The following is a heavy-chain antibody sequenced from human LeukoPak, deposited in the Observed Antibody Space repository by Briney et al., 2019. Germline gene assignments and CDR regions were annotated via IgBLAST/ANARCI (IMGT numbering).Heavy chain of an antibody. CDR3: ARISGITMVRGVTADY. V-gene: IGHV3-21*01. Sequence: GGSLRLSCAASGLTFSSYSMNWVRQAPGKGLEWVSSISSSSSYIYYADSVKGRFTISRDNAKNSLYLQMNSLRAEDTAVYYCARISGITMVRGVTADYWGQGTLVTVSS. CDR1: GLTFSSYS. J-gene: IGHJ4*02. D-gene: IGHD3-10*01. CDR2: ISSSSSYI.